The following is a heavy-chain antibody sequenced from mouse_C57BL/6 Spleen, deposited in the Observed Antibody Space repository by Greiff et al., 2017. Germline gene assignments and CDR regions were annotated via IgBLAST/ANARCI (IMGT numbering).Heavy chain of an antibody. CDR2: IDPETGGT. CDR1: GYTFTDYE. V-gene: IGHV1-15*01. J-gene: IGHJ3*01. CDR3: TRGFAY. Sequence: VQLQQSGAELVRPGASVTLSCQASGYTFTDYEMHWVKQTPVHGLEWIGAIDPETGGTAYNQKFKGKAILTADKSSSTAYMELRSLTSEDSAVYYGTRGFAYWGQGTLVTVSA.